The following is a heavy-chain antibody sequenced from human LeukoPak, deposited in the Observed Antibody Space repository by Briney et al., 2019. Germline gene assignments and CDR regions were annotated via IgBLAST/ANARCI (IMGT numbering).Heavy chain of an antibody. V-gene: IGHV1-69*13. CDR2: IIPIFGTA. CDR1: GGTFSSYA. J-gene: IGHJ5*02. D-gene: IGHD2-2*01. CDR3: ARGVIYCSSTSCYRFDP. Sequence: SVKVSCKASGGTFSSYAISWVRQAPGQGLEWMGGIIPIFGTANYAQKFQGRVTITADESTSTAYMELSSLRSEDTAVYYCARGVIYCSSTSCYRFDPWGQGTLVTVSS.